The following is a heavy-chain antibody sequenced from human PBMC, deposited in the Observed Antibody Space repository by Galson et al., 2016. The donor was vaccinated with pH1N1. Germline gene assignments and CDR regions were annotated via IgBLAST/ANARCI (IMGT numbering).Heavy chain of an antibody. D-gene: IGHD2/OR15-2a*01. CDR3: ARQMTPPGHYFHHLDV. V-gene: IGHV3-23*01. CDR2: FDGSGGST. CDR1: GFTFSTYG. J-gene: IGHJ6*02. Sequence: SLRLSCAASGFTFSTYGMSWVRQAPGKGLEWVSSFDGSGGSTYYADSVQGRFTISRDNSKSTLYLQMSSLRAEDTAVYYCARQMTPPGHYFHHLDVWGQGTTVTVSS.